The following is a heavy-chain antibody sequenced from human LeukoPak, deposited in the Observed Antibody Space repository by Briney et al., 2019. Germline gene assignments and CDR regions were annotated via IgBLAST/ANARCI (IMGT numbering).Heavy chain of an antibody. Sequence: GGSLRLSCAASGFTFSNYAMSWVRQAPGKGLEWVSAISGSGGSTYYADSVKGRFTISRDNSKNTLYLQMNSLRAEDTAVYYCAKNERDYYDSSGYYLFWGQGTMVTVSS. J-gene: IGHJ3*01. CDR2: ISGSGGST. CDR1: GFTFSNYA. CDR3: AKNERDYYDSSGYYLF. D-gene: IGHD3-22*01. V-gene: IGHV3-23*01.